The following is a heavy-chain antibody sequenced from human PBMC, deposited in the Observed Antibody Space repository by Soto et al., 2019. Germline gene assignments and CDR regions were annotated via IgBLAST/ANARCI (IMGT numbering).Heavy chain of an antibody. D-gene: IGHD2-2*01. V-gene: IGHV3-15*01. J-gene: IGHJ4*02. CDR3: TVSSVVPAARDHFRY. CDR2: IKSKTDGGTT. Sequence: GGSLRLSCAASGFTFSNAWMSWVRQAPGKGLEWVGRIKSKTDGGTTDYAAPVKGRFTISRDDSKNTLYLQMNSLKTEDTAVYYCTVSSVVPAARDHFRYCGQGTLVTVDS. CDR1: GFTFSNAW.